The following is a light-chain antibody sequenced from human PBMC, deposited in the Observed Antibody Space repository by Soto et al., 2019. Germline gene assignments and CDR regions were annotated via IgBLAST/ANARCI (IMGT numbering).Light chain of an antibody. CDR3: QSFDINVLALI. CDR2: SNT. J-gene: IGLJ2*01. CDR1: NSNIGAGFG. V-gene: IGLV1-40*01. Sequence: QSVLTQPPSASGTPGQRVTISCTGSNSNIGAGFGVQWYQQFPRTAPRLLIYSNTNRPSGVPDRFSASKSGTSASLAITGLRAEDEADYYCQSFDINVLALIFGVGTKLTVL.